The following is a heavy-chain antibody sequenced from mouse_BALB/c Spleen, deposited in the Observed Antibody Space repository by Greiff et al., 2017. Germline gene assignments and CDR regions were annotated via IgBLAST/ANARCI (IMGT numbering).Heavy chain of an antibody. CDR1: GYAFTNYL. Sequence: VQLQQSGAELVRPGPSVKVSCKASGYAFTNYLIEWVKQRPGQGLEWIGVINPGSGGTNYNEKFKGKATLTADNSSSTAYMQLSSLTSDDSAVYFCARNGDYDVRGSWFAYWGQGTLVTVSA. CDR2: INPGSGGT. CDR3: ARNGDYDVRGSWFAY. J-gene: IGHJ3*01. V-gene: IGHV1-54*01. D-gene: IGHD2-4*01.